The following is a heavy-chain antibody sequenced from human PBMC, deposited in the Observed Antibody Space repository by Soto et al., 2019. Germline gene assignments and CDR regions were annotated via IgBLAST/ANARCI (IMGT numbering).Heavy chain of an antibody. Sequence: PSETLSLTCAVSGYSISSSNWWGWIRQPPGKGREWIGYIYYSGTTYYNPSLKSRVTMSVDTSKNQFSLKLTSVTAVDTSVSYCARREIQGPIDYWGQGTLVTVSS. D-gene: IGHD1-26*01. V-gene: IGHV4-28*01. CDR3: ARREIQGPIDY. CDR2: IYYSGTT. J-gene: IGHJ4*02. CDR1: GYSISSSNW.